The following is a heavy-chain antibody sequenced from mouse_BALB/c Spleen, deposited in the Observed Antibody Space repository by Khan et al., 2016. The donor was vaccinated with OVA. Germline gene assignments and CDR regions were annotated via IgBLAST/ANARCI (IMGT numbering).Heavy chain of an antibody. CDR3: AKIYYGNSYAMDY. J-gene: IGHJ4*01. CDR1: GYTFTDYV. D-gene: IGHD2-1*01. Sequence: QVQLQQPGPELVKPGASVKMSCKASGYTFTDYVISWVKQRTGQGLEWIGEISPGSGSTYYNEKFKGKATLTADTSSKTAYMQLSSLTSEDSAVYFCAKIYYGNSYAMDYWGQGTSVTVSS. V-gene: IGHV1-77*01. CDR2: ISPGSGST.